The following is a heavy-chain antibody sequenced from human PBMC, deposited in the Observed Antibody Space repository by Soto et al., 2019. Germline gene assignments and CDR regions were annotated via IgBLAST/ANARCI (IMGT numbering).Heavy chain of an antibody. CDR3: ATDYSSGWLFDY. Sequence: EVHLVESGGGLVKPGGSLKLSCAASGFTFSSAWMNWVRQAPGKGLEWVGRIKSKTDRGTTDYAAPVKGRFTISRDDSKNTLYLQMNSLKTEDTAVYYCATDYSSGWLFDYWGQGTLVTVSS. CDR1: GFTFSSAW. CDR2: IKSKTDRGTT. V-gene: IGHV3-15*07. D-gene: IGHD6-19*01. J-gene: IGHJ4*02.